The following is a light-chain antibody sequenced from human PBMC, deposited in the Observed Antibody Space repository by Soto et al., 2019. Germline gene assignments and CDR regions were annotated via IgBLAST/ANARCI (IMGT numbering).Light chain of an antibody. J-gene: IGLJ2*01. CDR1: SSNLGSNT. V-gene: IGLV1-44*01. CDR3: ASWDDYLQVVV. CDR2: SNI. Sequence: QSGLTQPPSASGTPGQRVTMSCSGSSSNLGSNTVNWYQQVPGTAPRVLLYSNIHRPSGVPERFSGSKSGTSASLAISGLQSEDEAVYYCASWDDYLQVVVFGGGTKLTVL.